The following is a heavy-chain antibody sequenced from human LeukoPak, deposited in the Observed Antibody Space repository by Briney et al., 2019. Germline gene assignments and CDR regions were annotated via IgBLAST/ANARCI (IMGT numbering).Heavy chain of an antibody. CDR2: ISGSGGST. CDR1: GFTFSSYA. Sequence: GGSLGLSCAASGFTFSSYAMSWVRQAPGKGLEWVSAISGSGGSTYYADSVKGRFTISRDNSKNTLYLQMNSLRAEDTAVYYCAKVGWLQSYPYYFDYWGQGTLVTVSS. V-gene: IGHV3-23*01. CDR3: AKVGWLQSYPYYFDY. J-gene: IGHJ4*02. D-gene: IGHD5-24*01.